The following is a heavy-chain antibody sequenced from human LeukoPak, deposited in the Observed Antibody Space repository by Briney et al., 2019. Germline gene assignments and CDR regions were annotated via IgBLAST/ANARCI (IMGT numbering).Heavy chain of an antibody. V-gene: IGHV3-23*01. Sequence: GGSLRLSCGASALTFTSCAMKWVRQAPGKGLEWVSSISGSGGTTYYADSVKGRFTISRDNSKNRLYLLMNTLRAEDTAVYYCAKRPQYSALAAAGWCFDNWCRGTLVTVSS. CDR2: ISGSGGTT. J-gene: IGHJ4*02. CDR1: ALTFTSCA. D-gene: IGHD6-13*01. CDR3: AKRPQYSALAAAGWCFDN.